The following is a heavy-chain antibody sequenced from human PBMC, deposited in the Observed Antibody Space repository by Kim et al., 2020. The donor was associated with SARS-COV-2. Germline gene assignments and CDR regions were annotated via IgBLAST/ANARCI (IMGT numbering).Heavy chain of an antibody. Sequence: GNGNTIYSQKFQGTVTFTTDTSASTAYMELSSLRSEDSAVYYCLGGYYFDYWGQGTLVTVSS. CDR3: LGGYYFDY. D-gene: IGHD2-15*01. J-gene: IGHJ4*02. CDR2: GNGNT. V-gene: IGHV1-3*01.